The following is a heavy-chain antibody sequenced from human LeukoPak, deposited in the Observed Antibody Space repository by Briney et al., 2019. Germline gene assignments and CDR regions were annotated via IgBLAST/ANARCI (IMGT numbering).Heavy chain of an antibody. CDR2: IIPILGIA. Sequence: VASVKVSCKASGGTFSSYAISWVRQAPGQGLEWMGRIIPILGIASYAQKFQGRVTITADKSTTTAYMELSSLRSEDTAVYYCASTIGADPYYFDYWGQGTLVTVSS. CDR1: GGTFSSYA. D-gene: IGHD3-3*01. V-gene: IGHV1-69*04. CDR3: ASTIGADPYYFDY. J-gene: IGHJ4*02.